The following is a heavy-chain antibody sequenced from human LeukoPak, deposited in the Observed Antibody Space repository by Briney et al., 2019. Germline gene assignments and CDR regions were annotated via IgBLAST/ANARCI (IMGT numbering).Heavy chain of an antibody. V-gene: IGHV1-18*01. J-gene: IGHJ4*02. CDR3: AGVALFNLNSDSFDT. Sequence: ASVKVSCKASGYTFSTYGISWVRQAPGQGLEWMGWISAYNGQTNYAQKVQGRVTMTTDTSTKTAYMELRSLGSDDTAVYYCAGVALFNLNSDSFDTWGQGTQVAVSS. D-gene: IGHD1-7*01. CDR1: GYTFSTYG. CDR2: ISAYNGQT.